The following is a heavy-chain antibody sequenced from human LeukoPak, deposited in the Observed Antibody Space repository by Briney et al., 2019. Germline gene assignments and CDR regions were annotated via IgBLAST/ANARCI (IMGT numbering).Heavy chain of an antibody. CDR2: ISYDGSNK. J-gene: IGHJ4*02. CDR3: ATIPDYGGNPGGFDY. V-gene: IGHV3-30-3*01. CDR1: GFTFSSYA. Sequence: GRSLRLSCAASGFTFSSYAMPWVRQAPGKGLEWVAVISYDGSNKYYADSVKGRFTISRDNSKNTLYLQMNSLRAEDTAVYYCATIPDYGGNPGGFDYWGQGTLVTVSS. D-gene: IGHD4-23*01.